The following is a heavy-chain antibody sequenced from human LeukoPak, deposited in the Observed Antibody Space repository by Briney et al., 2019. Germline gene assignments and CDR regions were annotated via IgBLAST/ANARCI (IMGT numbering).Heavy chain of an antibody. Sequence: PGGSLRLSCAASGFTFSSYSMNWVRQAPGKGLEWVSSISSSSSYIYYADSVKGRFTISRDNAKNSLYLQMNSLRAEDTAVYYCARGYYYDSSGYYYADYYFDYWGQGTLVTVSS. CDR2: ISSSSSYI. D-gene: IGHD3-22*01. CDR3: ARGYYYDSSGYYYADYYFDY. V-gene: IGHV3-21*01. CDR1: GFTFSSYS. J-gene: IGHJ4*02.